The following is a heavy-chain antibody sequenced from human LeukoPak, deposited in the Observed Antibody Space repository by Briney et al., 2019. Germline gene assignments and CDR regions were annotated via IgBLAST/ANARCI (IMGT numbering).Heavy chain of an antibody. Sequence: PGGSLRLSCAASGFTFGTYWMAWVRQGPGKGLEWVASIREDGGDYMASMKGRFAISRNNAKNSVYLQMNSLRAEDTAVYYCARDVNWGHFDYWGQGTLVTVSS. CDR2: IREDGG. CDR1: GFTFGTYW. D-gene: IGHD7-27*01. J-gene: IGHJ4*02. CDR3: ARDVNWGHFDY. V-gene: IGHV3-7*01.